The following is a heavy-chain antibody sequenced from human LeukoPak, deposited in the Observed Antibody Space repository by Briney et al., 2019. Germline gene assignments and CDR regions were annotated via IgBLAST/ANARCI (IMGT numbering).Heavy chain of an antibody. D-gene: IGHD6-13*01. Sequence: ASVKVSCKASGYTFTSYDINWVRQATGQGLEWMGWINPNSGNTGYAQKFQGRVTMTRNTSISTAYMELSSLRSEDTAVYYCARGDVDRVAAALFGMDVWGQGTTVTVSS. CDR2: INPNSGNT. V-gene: IGHV1-8*01. CDR1: GYTFTSYD. J-gene: IGHJ6*02. CDR3: ARGDVDRVAAALFGMDV.